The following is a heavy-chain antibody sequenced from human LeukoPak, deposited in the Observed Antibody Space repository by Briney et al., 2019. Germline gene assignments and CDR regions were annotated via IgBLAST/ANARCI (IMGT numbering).Heavy chain of an antibody. CDR1: GFTFSSYA. D-gene: IGHD3-9*01. CDR3: ARGRTVSAYDILTGYYAYNWFDP. CDR2: ISYDGSNK. Sequence: PGGSLRLSCAASGFTFSSYAMHWVRQAPGKGLEWVAVISYDGSNKYYADSVKGRFTISRDNSKNTLYLQMNSLRAEDTAVYYCARGRTVSAYDILTGYYAYNWFDPWGQGTLVTVSS. V-gene: IGHV3-30-3*01. J-gene: IGHJ5*02.